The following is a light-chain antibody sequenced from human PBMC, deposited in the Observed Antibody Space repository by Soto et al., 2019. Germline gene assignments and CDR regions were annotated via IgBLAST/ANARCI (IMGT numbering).Light chain of an antibody. V-gene: IGLV2-14*01. CDR2: EVS. Sequence: QSALTQPASVSGSHGQSITISCTGTSSDVGGYNYVSWYQQQSGKAPKLMIHEVSNRPSGVSTRFSGSKSGNTASLTISGLQPEDEADYYCSSFTSSRAYVFGIGTKLTVL. CDR3: SSFTSSRAYV. J-gene: IGLJ1*01. CDR1: SSDVGGYNY.